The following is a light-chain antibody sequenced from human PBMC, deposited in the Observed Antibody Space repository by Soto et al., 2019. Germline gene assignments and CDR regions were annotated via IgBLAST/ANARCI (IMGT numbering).Light chain of an antibody. CDR3: QQRSIWPLT. Sequence: EIVMTQSPATLSVSPGERATLSCRASQSVSSDLAWYHQKPGQAPRLLIYGASTRATGIPARFSGSGSGTEFTLTISNLEPEDSAVYYCQQRSIWPLTFGGGTKVDIK. J-gene: IGKJ4*01. CDR2: GAS. V-gene: IGKV3-11*01. CDR1: QSVSSD.